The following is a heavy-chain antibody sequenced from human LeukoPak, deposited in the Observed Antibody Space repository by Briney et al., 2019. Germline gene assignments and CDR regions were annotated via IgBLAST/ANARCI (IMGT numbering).Heavy chain of an antibody. Sequence: GASVKVSCKASRGTFSSYAISWVRQAPGQGLEWMGGIIPIFGTANYAQKFQGRVTITADESTSTAYMELSSLRSEDTAVYYCAREVTAYYFDYWGQGTLVTVSS. D-gene: IGHD2-21*02. CDR1: RGTFSSYA. J-gene: IGHJ4*02. CDR2: IIPIFGTA. CDR3: AREVTAYYFDY. V-gene: IGHV1-69*13.